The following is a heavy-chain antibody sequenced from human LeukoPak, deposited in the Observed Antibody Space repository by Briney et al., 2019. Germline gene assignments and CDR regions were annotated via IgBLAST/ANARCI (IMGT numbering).Heavy chain of an antibody. J-gene: IGHJ4*02. CDR1: GYTFTSYA. D-gene: IGHD1-26*01. CDR3: ARDSGSGSSDY. V-gene: IGHV1-3*01. CDR2: ISAGNGNT. Sequence: ASVKVSCKASGYTFTSYAIHWVRQAPGQRLEWLGWISAGNGNTKYSQNFQGRVTFISNTSATTAFMELSSLRSEDAAVYYCARDSGSGSSDYWGQGTLVTVSS.